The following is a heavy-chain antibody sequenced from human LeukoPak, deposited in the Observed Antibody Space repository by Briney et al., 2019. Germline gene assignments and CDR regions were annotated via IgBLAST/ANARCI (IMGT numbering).Heavy chain of an antibody. J-gene: IGHJ1*01. CDR1: GFTFSSYA. CDR2: ISYDGSNK. Sequence: GGSLRLSCAASGFTFSSYAMHWVRQAPGKGLEWVAVISYDGSNKYYADSVKGRFTISRDNSKNTLYLQMNSLRAEDTAVYYCARDRRLGSSAAEYFQHWGQGTLVTVSS. V-gene: IGHV3-30-3*01. D-gene: IGHD3-10*01. CDR3: ARDRRLGSSAAEYFQH.